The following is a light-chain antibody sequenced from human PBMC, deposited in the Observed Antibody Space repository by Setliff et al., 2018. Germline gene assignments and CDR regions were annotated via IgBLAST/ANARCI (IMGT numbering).Light chain of an antibody. CDR3: AAWDDSLNGQV. CDR1: SPNIGSNT. J-gene: IGLJ1*01. Sequence: QSVLTQPPSASGTPGQRVTISCSGSSPNIGSNTVNWYQQLPGMAPKLIIYSNDQRPSGVPERFSGSESGTSASLAISGLQSEDEADYYCAAWDDSLNGQVFGTGTKVTVL. V-gene: IGLV1-44*01. CDR2: SND.